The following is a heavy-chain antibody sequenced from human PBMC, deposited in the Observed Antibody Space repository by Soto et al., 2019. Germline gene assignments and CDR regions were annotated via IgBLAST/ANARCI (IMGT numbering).Heavy chain of an antibody. V-gene: IGHV1-18*01. J-gene: IGHJ6*02. CDR2: INTYNGNT. CDR3: AMVDVYVTPSPQDV. D-gene: IGHD3-16*01. CDR1: GYSFTRYG. Sequence: QVQLVQSRAEVKNPGASVKVSCKASGYSFTRYGIVWARQAPGQGLEWMGWINTYNGNTNYAQNLQGRVTLTTDTSTSTAYMELTSLRYNDTAIYYCAMVDVYVTPSPQDVWGQGTTVIVSS.